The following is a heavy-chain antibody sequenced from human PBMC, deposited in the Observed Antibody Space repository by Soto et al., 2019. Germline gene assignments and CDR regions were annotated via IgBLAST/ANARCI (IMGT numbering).Heavy chain of an antibody. CDR1: GRTSRTYV. D-gene: IGHD4-17*01. J-gene: IGHJ5*02. CDR3: ARDTYGDYVRYFDP. CDR2: IIPSFGTT. Sequence: PVKSSGNGSGRTSRTYVSSCLRKDPGQGLEWMGGIIPSFGTTTYAQKFQGRVTITADDSTSAAYMELSSLRSEDTSVYYCARDTYGDYVRYFDPWGQGILVTVSS. V-gene: IGHV1-69*01.